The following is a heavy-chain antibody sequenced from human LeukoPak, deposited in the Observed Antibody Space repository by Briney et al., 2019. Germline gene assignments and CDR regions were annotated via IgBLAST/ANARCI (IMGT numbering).Heavy chain of an antibody. V-gene: IGHV3-23*01. CDR2: IFPSGGEI. J-gene: IGHJ4*02. D-gene: IGHD4-17*01. CDR1: GFTFSTFA. CDR3: AKDSPDYGDFRYYIGY. Sequence: GGSLRLSCAASGFTFSTFAMIWVRQPPGKGLEWVSSIFPSGGEIHYADSVRGRFTISRDNSKSTLSLQMNSLRAEDTAIYYCAKDSPDYGDFRYYIGYWGQGTLVTVSS.